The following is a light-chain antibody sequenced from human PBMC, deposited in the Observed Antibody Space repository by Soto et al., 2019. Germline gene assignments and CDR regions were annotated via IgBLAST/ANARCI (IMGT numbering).Light chain of an antibody. J-gene: IGKJ1*01. V-gene: IGKV1-5*03. CDR1: QSVSSW. CDR2: KAS. Sequence: DIEMTQSPSTLSASVGERVTITCRASQSVSSWLAWYQQKPGKAPKVLISKASSLETGVPSRFSGRGSGTEFTLTISSLQPDDSATYYCQQYNSYFQTFGQGTKVEIK. CDR3: QQYNSYFQT.